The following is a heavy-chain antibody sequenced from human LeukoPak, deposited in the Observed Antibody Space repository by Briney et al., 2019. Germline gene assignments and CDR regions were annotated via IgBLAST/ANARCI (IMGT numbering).Heavy chain of an antibody. CDR1: GYSFTRYW. Sequence: GESLKISCKGSGYSFTRYWIAWVRQMPGKGLEWMGIIYPGDSDTRYSPSFQGQVTISADKSISTAYLQWSSLKASDTAMYYCARPRYSSSWNWFDPWGQGTLVTVSS. J-gene: IGHJ5*02. D-gene: IGHD6-13*01. CDR2: IYPGDSDT. CDR3: ARPRYSSSWNWFDP. V-gene: IGHV5-51*01.